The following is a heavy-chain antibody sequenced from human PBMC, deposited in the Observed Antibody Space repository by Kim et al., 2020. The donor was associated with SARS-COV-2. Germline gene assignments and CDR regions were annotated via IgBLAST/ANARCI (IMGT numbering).Heavy chain of an antibody. V-gene: IGHV3-15*01. Sequence: DYPAPVKGRFTISRDDSKTTLYLQMTSLKTEDTAVYYCTTDLSVGATKGAWGQGTLVTVSS. CDR3: TTDLSVGATKGA. D-gene: IGHD1-26*01. J-gene: IGHJ4*02.